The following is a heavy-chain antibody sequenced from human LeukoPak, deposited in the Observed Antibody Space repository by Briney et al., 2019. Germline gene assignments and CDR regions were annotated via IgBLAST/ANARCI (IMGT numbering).Heavy chain of an antibody. V-gene: IGHV3-73*01. CDR2: IRSKANSYAT. CDR1: GFTFSGSA. J-gene: IGHJ4*02. CDR3: TRHGSSSGG. D-gene: IGHD6-6*01. Sequence: GGSLRLSCAASGFTFSGSAMHWVRQASGKGLEWVGRIRSKANSYATAYAASVKGRFTISRDDSKNTAYLQMNSLKAEDTAVYYCTRHGSSSGGGGQGTLVTVSS.